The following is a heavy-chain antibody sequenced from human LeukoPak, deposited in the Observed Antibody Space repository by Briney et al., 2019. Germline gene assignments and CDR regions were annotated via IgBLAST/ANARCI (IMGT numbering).Heavy chain of an antibody. D-gene: IGHD3-10*01. CDR1: GGSVSSGSYY. V-gene: IGHV4-61*01. CDR2: IYYSGST. CDR3: ARGFGDWGLSWFDP. J-gene: IGHJ5*02. Sequence: SGTLSLTSTVSGGSVSSGSYYWSWIRQPPGKGLEWIGYIYYSGSTNYNPSLKSRVTISVDTSKNQFSLKLTSVTAADTAVYYCARGFGDWGLSWFDPWGQGTLVTVSS.